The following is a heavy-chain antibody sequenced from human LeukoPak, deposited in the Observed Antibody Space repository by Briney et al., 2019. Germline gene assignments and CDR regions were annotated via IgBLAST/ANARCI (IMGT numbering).Heavy chain of an antibody. CDR2: IYYSGST. CDR3: AGGYYDSSGYKRTFDY. V-gene: IGHV4-59*01. D-gene: IGHD3-22*01. CDR1: GGSISSYY. J-gene: IGHJ4*02. Sequence: SETLSLTCTVSGGSISSYYWSWIRQPPGKGLEWIGYIYYSGSTNYNPSLKSRVTISVDTSKNQFSLKLSSVTAADTAVYYCAGGYYDSSGYKRTFDYWGQGTLVTVSS.